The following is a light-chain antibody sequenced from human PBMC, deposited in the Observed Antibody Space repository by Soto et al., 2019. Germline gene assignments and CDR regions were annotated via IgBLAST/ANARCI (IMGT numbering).Light chain of an antibody. CDR3: QQSYGTPWT. CDR1: QSIRNY. Sequence: DIQMTQSPSSLSASVGDRVTITCRASQSIRNYLNWYQQKLGKAPKLLIYAASSLQSGVPSRFSGDGSGTDFSLTISSLQPEDFATYYCQQSYGTPWTFGQGTKVDIK. J-gene: IGKJ1*01. V-gene: IGKV1-39*01. CDR2: AAS.